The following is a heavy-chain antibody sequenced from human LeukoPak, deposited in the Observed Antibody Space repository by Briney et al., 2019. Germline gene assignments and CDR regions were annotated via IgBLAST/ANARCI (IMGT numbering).Heavy chain of an antibody. CDR2: ISGSGGST. Sequence: GGSLRLSCAASGFTFSSYAMSWVRQAPGKGLEWVSAISGSGGSTYYADSVKGRFTISRDNSKNTLYLQMNSLRAEDTAVYYCARDRRIVVMAAGYWGQGTLVTVSS. CDR1: GFTFSSYA. V-gene: IGHV3-23*01. D-gene: IGHD2-21*01. CDR3: ARDRRIVVMAAGY. J-gene: IGHJ4*02.